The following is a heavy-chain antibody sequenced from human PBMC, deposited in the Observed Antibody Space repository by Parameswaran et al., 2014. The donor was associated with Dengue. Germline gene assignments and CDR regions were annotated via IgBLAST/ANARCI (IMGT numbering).Heavy chain of an antibody. CDR2: INTNTGNP. V-gene: IGHV7-4-1*02. Sequence: WVRQAPGQGLEWMGWINTNTGNPTYAQGLTGRFVFSLDTSVSTAYLQISSLKADDTAVYYCARGDVVVVAATVFWGQGTLVTVSS. CDR3: ARGDVVVVAATVF. D-gene: IGHD2-15*01. J-gene: IGHJ4*02.